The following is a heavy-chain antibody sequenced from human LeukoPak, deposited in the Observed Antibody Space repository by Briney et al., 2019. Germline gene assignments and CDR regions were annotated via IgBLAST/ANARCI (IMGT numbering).Heavy chain of an antibody. J-gene: IGHJ4*02. D-gene: IGHD5-18*01. CDR2: IYHSGST. V-gene: IGHV4-4*02. CDR3: ARDSGSGYSYGQFDY. Sequence: SETLSLTCTVSGGSISSSNWWSWVRQPPGKGLEWIGEIYHSGSTNYNPSLKSRVTISVDKSKNQFSLKLSSVTAADTAVYYCARDSGSGYSYGQFDYWGQGTLVTVSS. CDR1: GGSISSSNW.